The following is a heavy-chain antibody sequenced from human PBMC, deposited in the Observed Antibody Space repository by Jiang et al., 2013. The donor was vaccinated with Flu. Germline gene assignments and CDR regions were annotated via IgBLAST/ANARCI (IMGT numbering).Heavy chain of an antibody. J-gene: IGHJ3*01. CDR3: VAASSVTMWAFDF. Sequence: GPGLVKSSETLSLTCSVSGASISSGDYFWSWVRQPPGKGLEWIGYIYYSEGAHYNPSLTSRITVSLDTSKNQFSLRLTSVTAADSAMYFCVAASSVTMWAFDFWGQGKWSPSLQ. CDR2: IYYSEGA. V-gene: IGHV4-30-4*01. D-gene: IGHD3-10*02. CDR1: GASISSGDYF.